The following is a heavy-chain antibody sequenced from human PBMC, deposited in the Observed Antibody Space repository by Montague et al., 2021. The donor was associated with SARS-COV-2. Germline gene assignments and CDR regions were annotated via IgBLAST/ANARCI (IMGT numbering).Heavy chain of an antibody. J-gene: IGHJ5*02. D-gene: IGHD5-24*01. CDR3: AREDRWNWLDP. CDR1: GGSISSDY. Sequence: SETLSLTCSVSGGSISSDYWSWIRQPPGKGLEWIGYIYYRGTTNYNPSLKSRVTFSVDTSKNQLSLKLISVTAADTAVYFCAREDRWNWLDPWGQGVLVTVSS. V-gene: IGHV4-59*01. CDR2: IYYRGTT.